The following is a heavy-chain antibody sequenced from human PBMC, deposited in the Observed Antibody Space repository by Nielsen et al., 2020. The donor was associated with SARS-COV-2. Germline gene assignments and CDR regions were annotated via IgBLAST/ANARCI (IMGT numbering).Heavy chain of an antibody. J-gene: IGHJ5*01. V-gene: IGHV3-23*01. CDR2: LSGASLST. CDR3: AKDSGIADS. D-gene: IGHD6-13*01. CDR1: GFTFSKYA. Sequence: GGSLRLSCAASGFTFSKYAMSWVRQAPGKGLEWVSALSGASLSTYYADSVKGRFTISRDNSKNTLFLQMNGLRVEDTAVYYCAKDSGIADSWGQGTQVTVSS.